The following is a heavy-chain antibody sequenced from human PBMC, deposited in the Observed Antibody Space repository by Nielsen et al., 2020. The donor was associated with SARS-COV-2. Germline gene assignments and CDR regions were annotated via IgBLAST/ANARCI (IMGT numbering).Heavy chain of an antibody. J-gene: IGHJ5*02. CDR1: AGSLSSSSYY. CDR3: AREGQRVNWFDP. Sequence: SETLSPTCTLSAGSLSSSSYYWGWIRQPPGKGLEWIGSIYYSGSTYYNPSLKSRVTISVDTSKNQFSLKLSSVTAADTAVYYCAREGQRVNWFDPWGQGTLVTVSS. V-gene: IGHV4-39*02. D-gene: IGHD5-18*01. CDR2: IYYSGST.